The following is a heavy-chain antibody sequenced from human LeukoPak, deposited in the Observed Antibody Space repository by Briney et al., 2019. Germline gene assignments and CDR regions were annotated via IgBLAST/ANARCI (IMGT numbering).Heavy chain of an antibody. J-gene: IGHJ4*02. CDR2: IASDGSST. V-gene: IGHV3-74*01. CDR1: GFTFSSYW. D-gene: IGHD2-21*02. Sequence: GGSLRLSCAASGFTFSSYWMNWVRQAPGKGLVWVSRIASDGSSTTYADSVKGRFSISRDNSKDTLFLQMHSLRPGDTAVYYCVREDTPATANYWGQGTLVTISS. CDR3: VREDTPATANY.